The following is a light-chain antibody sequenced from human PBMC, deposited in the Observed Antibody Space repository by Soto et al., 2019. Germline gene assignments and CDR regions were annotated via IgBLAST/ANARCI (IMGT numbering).Light chain of an antibody. CDR3: QQSYSTPYT. V-gene: IGKV1-39*01. CDR2: AAS. CDR1: PSISNY. J-gene: IGKJ2*01. Sequence: DTQMTQSPSSLSASVGDRVTITCRASPSISNYLNWYQQKPGKAPELLIYAASTLQSGVPSRFSGSGSGTDFTLTSSSLQPEDFATYYCQQSYSTPYTFGQGTKLEIK.